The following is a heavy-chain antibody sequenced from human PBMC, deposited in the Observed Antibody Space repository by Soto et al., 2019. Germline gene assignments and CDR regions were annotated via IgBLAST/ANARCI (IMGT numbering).Heavy chain of an antibody. D-gene: IGHD3-22*01. CDR2: INPNSGGT. Sequence: ASVKVSCKASGYTFTAYYMHWVRQAPGQGLEWMGWINPNSGGTNYAQKFQGRVTMTRDTSISTAYMELSRLTSDDTAVFYCARGVGSSGKNNWFDPWGQGTLVAVSS. J-gene: IGHJ5*02. V-gene: IGHV1-2*02. CDR1: GYTFTAYY. CDR3: ARGVGSSGKNNWFDP.